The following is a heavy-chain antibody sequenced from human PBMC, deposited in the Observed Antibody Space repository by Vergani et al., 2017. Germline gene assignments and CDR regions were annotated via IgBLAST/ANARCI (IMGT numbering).Heavy chain of an antibody. J-gene: IGHJ6*03. Sequence: QVQLQESGPGLVKPSETLSLTCTVSGGSISSYYWSWIRQPPGKGLEWIGYIYYSGSTNYNPSLKSRVTISVDTSKNQFSLKLSSVTAADTAVYYCARDHYYSKGHYYYYMDVWGKGTTVTVSS. CDR2: IYYSGST. CDR3: ARDHYYSKGHYYYYMDV. V-gene: IGHV4-59*01. D-gene: IGHD4-11*01. CDR1: GGSISSYY.